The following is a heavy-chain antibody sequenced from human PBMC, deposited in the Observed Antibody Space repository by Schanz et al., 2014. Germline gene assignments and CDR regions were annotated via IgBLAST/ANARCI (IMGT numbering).Heavy chain of an antibody. CDR3: AREPLSGYNWFDP. J-gene: IGHJ5*02. Sequence: EVQLVESGGGLVKPGGSLRLSCEASEFTFSSYKMNWVRQAPGKGLEWVSSISSSSSYIYYADSVKGRFTISRDNSKNTLYLQMNSLRAEDTAVYYCAREPLSGYNWFDPWGQGSLVTVSS. V-gene: IGHV3-21*04. D-gene: IGHD6-25*01. CDR1: EFTFSSYK. CDR2: ISSSSSYI.